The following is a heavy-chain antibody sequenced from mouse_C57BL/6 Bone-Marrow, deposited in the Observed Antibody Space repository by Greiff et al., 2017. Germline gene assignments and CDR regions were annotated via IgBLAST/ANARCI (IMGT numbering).Heavy chain of an antibody. D-gene: IGHD2-3*01. J-gene: IGHJ2*01. V-gene: IGHV14-4*01. CDR3: SSFDGNYFDF. CDR1: GFNIKDDY. Sequence: EVQLQQSGAELVRPGASVKLSCTASGFNIKDDYIHWVKQRPEPGLEWIGWIDPEIGGTEYASKFQGKATITSDTSSNTAYLQLSSLTSEDTAVYYCSSFDGNYFDFWGQGTPLTVAS. CDR2: IDPEIGGT.